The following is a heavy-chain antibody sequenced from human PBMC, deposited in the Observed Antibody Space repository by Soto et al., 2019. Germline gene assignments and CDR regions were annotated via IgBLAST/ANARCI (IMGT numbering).Heavy chain of an antibody. CDR2: INHSGST. Sequence: SETLSLTCAVYGGSFSGYYWSWIRQPPGKGLEWIGEINHSGSTNYNPSLKSRVTISVDTSKNQFSLKLSSVTAADTAVYYCARAYVTFLAYFDYWGQGTLVTVSS. CDR3: ARAYVTFLAYFDY. CDR1: GGSFSGYY. J-gene: IGHJ4*02. V-gene: IGHV4-34*01. D-gene: IGHD3-3*01.